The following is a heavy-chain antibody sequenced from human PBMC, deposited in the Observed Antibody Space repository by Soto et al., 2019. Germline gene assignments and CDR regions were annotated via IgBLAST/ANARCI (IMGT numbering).Heavy chain of an antibody. Sequence: EVQLLESGGGLVQPGGSLRLSCAASGFTFSNYDMSWVRQAPGKGLEWVSTISGSGGSTYYADSVQGRFTISRDKSKNALHLRLNGLRAEDTAIYYCAWPGVEAAGNYGFDYWGEGILVTVSS. D-gene: IGHD6-13*01. CDR1: GFTFSNYD. CDR3: AWPGVEAAGNYGFDY. V-gene: IGHV3-23*01. CDR2: ISGSGGST. J-gene: IGHJ4*02.